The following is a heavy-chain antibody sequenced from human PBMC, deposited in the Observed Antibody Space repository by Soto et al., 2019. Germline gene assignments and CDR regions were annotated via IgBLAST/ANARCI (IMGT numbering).Heavy chain of an antibody. CDR3: ASQGGSSPYYYGMDV. D-gene: IGHD2-15*01. Sequence: ASVKVSCKASGGTFSSYAISWVRQAPGRGLEWMGGIIPIFGTANYAQKFQGRVTITADKSTSTAYMELSSLRSEDTAVYYCASQGGSSPYYYGMDVWGQGNTVIVSS. V-gene: IGHV1-69*06. J-gene: IGHJ6*02. CDR1: GGTFSSYA. CDR2: IIPIFGTA.